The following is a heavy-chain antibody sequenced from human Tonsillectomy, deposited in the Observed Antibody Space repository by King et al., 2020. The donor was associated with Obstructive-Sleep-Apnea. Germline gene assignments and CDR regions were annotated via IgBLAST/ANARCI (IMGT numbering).Heavy chain of an antibody. D-gene: IGHD2-2*03. V-gene: IGHV1-18*04. CDR3: ARGARELAYGRNGYYTFFDY. CDR1: GYTFANFG. J-gene: IGHJ4*02. CDR2: VSAHNGDT. Sequence: VQLVQSGVAVKKPGDSVRVSCKTSGYTFANFGVHWLRQAPGQGLEWMGWVSAHNGDTNYAQNLQGRVTMATATSATTAYVELRSLRSDDTAVYYCARGARELAYGRNGYYTFFDYWGQGSLVTVSS.